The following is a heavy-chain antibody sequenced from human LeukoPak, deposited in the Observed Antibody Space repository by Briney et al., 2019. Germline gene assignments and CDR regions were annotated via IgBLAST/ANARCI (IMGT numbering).Heavy chain of an antibody. Sequence: SETLSLTCTVSGGSLSSYYWSWIRQPPGKGREWMGNIYYSGSTNYNPSLKSRVTISVDTSKNQFSLKLSSVTAADTAVYYCAREGSNDYGEQFDYWGQGTLVTVSS. CDR3: AREGSNDYGEQFDY. V-gene: IGHV4-59*01. J-gene: IGHJ4*02. CDR1: GGSLSSYY. D-gene: IGHD4-17*01. CDR2: IYYSGST.